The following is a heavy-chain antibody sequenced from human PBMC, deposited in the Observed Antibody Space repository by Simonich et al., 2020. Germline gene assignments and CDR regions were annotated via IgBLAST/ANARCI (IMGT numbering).Heavy chain of an antibody. CDR2: ISGSGGST. CDR3: AKDLGERITMIVVVIDAFDI. V-gene: IGHV3-23*01. D-gene: IGHD3-22*01. CDR1: GFTFSSYA. Sequence: GGGLVQPGGSLRLSCAASGFTFSSYAMSWVRQAPGEGLEGDSAISGSGGSTYYADSVKGRFTISRDNSKNTLYLQMNSLRAEDTAVYYCAKDLGERITMIVVVIDAFDIWGQGTMVTVSS. J-gene: IGHJ3*02.